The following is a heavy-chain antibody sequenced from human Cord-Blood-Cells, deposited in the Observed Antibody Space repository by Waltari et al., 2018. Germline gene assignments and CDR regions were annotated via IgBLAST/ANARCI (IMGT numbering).Heavy chain of an antibody. J-gene: IGHJ3*02. CDR1: GGSISSMSYY. D-gene: IGHD1-26*01. V-gene: IGHV4-39*01. Sequence: QLQLQESGPGLVKPSETLSLTCTVSGGSISSMSYYWGWIRQPPGKGLEWIGSIYYSGSTYYNPSLKSRVTISVDTSKNQFSLKLSSVTAADTAVYYCAGSGSYYAFDIWGQGTMVTVSS. CDR2: IYYSGST. CDR3: AGSGSYYAFDI.